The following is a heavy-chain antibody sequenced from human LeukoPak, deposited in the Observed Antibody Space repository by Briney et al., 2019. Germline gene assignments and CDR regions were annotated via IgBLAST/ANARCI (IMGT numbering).Heavy chain of an antibody. D-gene: IGHD1-26*01. CDR1: GYTFPSYF. J-gene: IGHJ4*02. CDR2: INPNSGGT. Sequence: ASVKVSCKASGYTFPSYFMHWVRQAPGQGLEWMGRINPNSGGTNYAQKFQGRVTMTRDTSISTAYMELSRLRSDDTAVYYCARVIIVGATSFDYWGQGTLVTVSS. CDR3: ARVIIVGATSFDY. V-gene: IGHV1-2*06.